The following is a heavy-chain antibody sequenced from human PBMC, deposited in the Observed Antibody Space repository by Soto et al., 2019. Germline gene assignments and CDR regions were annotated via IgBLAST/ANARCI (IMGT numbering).Heavy chain of an antibody. CDR1: GFSFDDFG. V-gene: IGHV3-9*01. J-gene: IGHJ4*02. D-gene: IGHD6-19*01. Sequence: EVQLVEAGGGLVQPGRSLRLSRAACGFSFDDFGMHWLRQAPGKGLEWVSGISWNSLNIGYADSVKGRFTISRDNAKNSLFLQMNSLRVEDTAFYYCAKGYGYSTGLHRYYFDFWGQGILVTVSS. CDR3: AKGYGYSTGLHRYYFDF. CDR2: ISWNSLNI.